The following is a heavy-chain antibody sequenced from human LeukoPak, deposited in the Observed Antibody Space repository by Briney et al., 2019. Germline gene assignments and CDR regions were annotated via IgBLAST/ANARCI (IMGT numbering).Heavy chain of an antibody. CDR1: GYTFTSYD. CDR3: ARNNWNDLYYYYYYMDV. D-gene: IGHD1-1*01. J-gene: IGHJ6*03. V-gene: IGHV1-8*01. Sequence: ASVKVSCKASGYTFTSYDINWVRQATGQGLEWMGWMNPNSGNTAYAQKFQGRVTMTRNTSISTAYMELSSLRSEDTAVYYCARNNWNDLYYYYYYMDVWGKGTTVTVSS. CDR2: MNPNSGNT.